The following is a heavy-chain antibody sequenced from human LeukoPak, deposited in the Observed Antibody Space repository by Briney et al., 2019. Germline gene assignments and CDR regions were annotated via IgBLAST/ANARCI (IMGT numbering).Heavy chain of an antibody. Sequence: GASVKVSCKASGYTFTSYGISWVRQAPGQGLEWMGWISAYNGNTNYAQKFQGRVTMTRDMSTSTVYMELSSLRSEDTAVYYCAREPSYDYGDYWGQGTLVTVSS. J-gene: IGHJ4*02. CDR3: AREPSYDYGDY. CDR1: GYTFTSYG. V-gene: IGHV1-18*01. CDR2: ISAYNGNT. D-gene: IGHD2-2*01.